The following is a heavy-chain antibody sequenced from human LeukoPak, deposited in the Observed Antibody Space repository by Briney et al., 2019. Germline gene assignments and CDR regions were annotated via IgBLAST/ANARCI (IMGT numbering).Heavy chain of an antibody. CDR1: GYTFTGYY. CDR3: ARPGTRGRGYGGSKGWFDP. D-gene: IGHD4-23*01. Sequence: GASVKVSCKASGYTFTGYYMHWVRQAPGQGLEWMGWINPNSGGTNYAQKFQGRVTMTRDTSISTAYMELSRLRSDDTAVYYCARPGTRGRGYGGSKGWFDPWGQGTLVTVSS. CDR2: INPNSGGT. V-gene: IGHV1-2*02. J-gene: IGHJ5*02.